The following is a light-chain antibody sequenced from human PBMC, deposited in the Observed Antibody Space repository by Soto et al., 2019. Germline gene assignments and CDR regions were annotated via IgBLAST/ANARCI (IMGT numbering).Light chain of an antibody. CDR3: QSYGTSLSGLYV. CDR2: VSN. V-gene: IGLV1-40*01. Sequence: QPVLTQPPSVSGAPGQRVIISCTGSSSNIGAGRDVHWYRQFTGEAPKFLISVSNHRPSGVPDRFSVSKSGASASLAITGLRAEDEGDYFCQSYGTSLSGLYVFGTGTKVTVL. CDR1: SSNIGAGRD. J-gene: IGLJ1*01.